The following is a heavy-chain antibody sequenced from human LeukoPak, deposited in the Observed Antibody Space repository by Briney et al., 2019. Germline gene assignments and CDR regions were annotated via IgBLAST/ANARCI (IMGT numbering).Heavy chain of an antibody. Sequence: SETLSLTCTVSGGSISSYYWSWIRQPAGKGLEWIGRIYTSGSTNYNPSLKSRVTMSVDTSKNQFSLKLSSVTAADTAVYYCARDNVYSGGLNSFGMDVWGQGTTVTVSS. V-gene: IGHV4-4*07. J-gene: IGHJ6*02. D-gene: IGHD1-26*01. CDR3: ARDNVYSGGLNSFGMDV. CDR2: IYTSGST. CDR1: GGSISSYY.